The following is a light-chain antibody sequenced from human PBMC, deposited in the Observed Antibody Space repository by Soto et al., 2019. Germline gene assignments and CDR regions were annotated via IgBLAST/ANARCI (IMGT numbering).Light chain of an antibody. Sequence: EIVMTQSPATLPVSPGGRVTLSCRASQSISSHLGWYQQRPGRTPSLLIYDSSSRVTDIPARFSGSGSGTEFTLTISSLQSEDFAVYYCQQYHEWPMTFGQGTRLEIK. CDR2: DSS. CDR3: QQYHEWPMT. CDR1: QSISSH. V-gene: IGKV3-15*01. J-gene: IGKJ5*01.